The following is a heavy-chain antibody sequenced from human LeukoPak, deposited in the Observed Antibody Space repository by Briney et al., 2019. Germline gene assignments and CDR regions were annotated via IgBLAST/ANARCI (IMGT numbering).Heavy chain of an antibody. J-gene: IGHJ3*02. V-gene: IGHV1-69*13. Sequence: GASVKVSCKASGGTFSSYAISWVRQAPGQGLEWMGGIIPIFGTANYAQKFQGRVTITADESTSTAYMELSSLRSEDTAVYYCARDGGLSSQGDAFDIWGQGTMVTVSS. D-gene: IGHD6-13*01. CDR3: ARDGGLSSQGDAFDI. CDR1: GGTFSSYA. CDR2: IIPIFGTA.